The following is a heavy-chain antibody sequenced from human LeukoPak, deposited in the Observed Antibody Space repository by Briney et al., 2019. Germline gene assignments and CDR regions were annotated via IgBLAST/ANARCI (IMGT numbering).Heavy chain of an antibody. CDR2: ISAYNGNT. CDR1: GGTFSSYA. V-gene: IGHV1-18*01. J-gene: IGHJ4*02. Sequence: WASVKVSCKASGGTFSSYAISWVRQAPGQGLKWMGWISAYNGNTNYAQKLQGRVTMTTDTSTSTAYMELRSLRSDDTAVYYCAYGPIDDGELMGYWGQGTLVTVSS. D-gene: IGHD1-26*01. CDR3: AYGPIDDGELMGY.